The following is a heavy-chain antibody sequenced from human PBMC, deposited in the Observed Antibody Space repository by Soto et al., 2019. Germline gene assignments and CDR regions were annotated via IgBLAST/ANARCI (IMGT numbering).Heavy chain of an antibody. J-gene: IGHJ4*02. CDR3: ARAPGYCSGGSCDYIDY. V-gene: IGHV3-30-3*01. CDR2: ISYDGSNK. CDR1: GFTFSSYA. D-gene: IGHD2-15*01. Sequence: PGGSLRLSCAASGFTFSSYAMHWVRQAPGKGLEWVAVISYDGSNKYYADSVKGRFTISRDNSKNTLYLQMNSLRAEDTAVYYCARAPGYCSGGSCDYIDYWGQGTLVTVSS.